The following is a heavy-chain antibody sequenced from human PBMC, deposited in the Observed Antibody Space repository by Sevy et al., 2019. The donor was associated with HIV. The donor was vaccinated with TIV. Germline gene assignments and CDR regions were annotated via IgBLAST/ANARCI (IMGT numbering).Heavy chain of an antibody. V-gene: IGHV3-72*01. J-gene: IGHJ4*02. D-gene: IGHD3-10*01. CDR2: IKNKADKYIT. Sequence: GGSLRLSCAASGFTFSDHHMDWVRQPPGKGLEWVGRIKNKADKYITEYAASVKGRFTISRDDSENSLDLQMNSLKGDDTAVYYCARRGFGELDCWGQGTLVTVSS. CDR3: ARRGFGELDC. CDR1: GFTFSDHH.